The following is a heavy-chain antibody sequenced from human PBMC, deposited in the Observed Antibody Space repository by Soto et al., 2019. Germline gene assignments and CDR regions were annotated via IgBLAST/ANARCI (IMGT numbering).Heavy chain of an antibody. CDR1: GGSISTSGYH. J-gene: IGHJ4*02. CDR3: ARRRFGSGEYIFDY. V-gene: IGHV4-39*01. D-gene: IGHD6-19*01. CDR2: IDYSGST. Sequence: QLQLQESGPGLVKPSETLSLTCTVYGGSISTSGYHWGWIRRPPGKGLEGIGTIDYSGSTNNNPPLKSRTTISVDTSKNQWSLSLRSVTAADTAVYYCARRRFGSGEYIFDYRGQGILVTVSS.